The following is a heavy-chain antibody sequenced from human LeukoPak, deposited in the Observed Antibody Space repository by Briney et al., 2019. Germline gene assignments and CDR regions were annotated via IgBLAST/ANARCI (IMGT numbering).Heavy chain of an antibody. J-gene: IGHJ4*02. D-gene: IGHD4-17*01. CDR3: ARAGSYGDYSGDY. CDR1: GYTFTGYY. V-gene: IGHV1-2*02. Sequence: ASVKVSCKASGYTFTGYYMHWVRQAPGQGLEWMGWINPNSGGTNYALKFQGRVTMTRDTSISTAYMELSRLRSDDTAVYYCARAGSYGDYSGDYWGQGTLVTVSS. CDR2: INPNSGGT.